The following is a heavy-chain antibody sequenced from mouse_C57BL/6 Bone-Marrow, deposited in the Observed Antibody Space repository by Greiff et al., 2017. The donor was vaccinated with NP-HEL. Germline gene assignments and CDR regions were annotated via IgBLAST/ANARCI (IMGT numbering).Heavy chain of an antibody. J-gene: IGHJ3*01. Sequence: VKLVESGAELARPGASVKLSCKASGYTFTSYGISWVKQRTGQGLEWIGEIYPRSGNTYYNEKFKGKATLTADKSSSTAYMELRSLTSEDSAVYFCARWYYGSSLFAYWGQGTLVTVSA. CDR1: GYTFTSYG. CDR3: ARWYYGSSLFAY. V-gene: IGHV1-81*01. D-gene: IGHD1-1*01. CDR2: IYPRSGNT.